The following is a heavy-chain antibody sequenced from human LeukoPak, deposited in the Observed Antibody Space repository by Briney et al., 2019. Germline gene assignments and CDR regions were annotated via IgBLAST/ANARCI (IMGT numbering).Heavy chain of an antibody. J-gene: IGHJ4*02. V-gene: IGHV4-31*03. CDR2: THHTGNT. Sequence: PSQTLSLTCTVSGASISSNDQYWSWIRQHPGKGLEWIGYTHHTGNTYYNPSLKSRLTISVDTSRNQFYLKLSSVTAADTAVYYCATYGGVRGLSFDYWGQGTLATVSS. D-gene: IGHD3-10*01. CDR3: ATYGGVRGLSFDY. CDR1: GASISSNDQY.